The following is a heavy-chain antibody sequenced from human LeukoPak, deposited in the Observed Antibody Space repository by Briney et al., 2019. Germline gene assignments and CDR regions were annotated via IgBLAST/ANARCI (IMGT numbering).Heavy chain of an antibody. Sequence: PSETLSLTCTVSGGSISSDYWSWIRQSPGKGLEWIGYIYYSGTTSYNPSLKSRVTISLDTSKNQFSLKLSSVTAADTAVYYCARGANWGSPDYWGQGTLVAVSS. CDR2: IYYSGTT. J-gene: IGHJ4*02. CDR3: ARGANWGSPDY. D-gene: IGHD7-27*01. V-gene: IGHV4-59*01. CDR1: GGSISSDY.